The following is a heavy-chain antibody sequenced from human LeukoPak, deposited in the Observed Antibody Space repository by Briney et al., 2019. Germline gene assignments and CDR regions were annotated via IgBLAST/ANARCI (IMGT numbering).Heavy chain of an antibody. CDR2: INPNGGGT. CDR3: ARGHYYYAYDI. CDR1: GYTFTGYY. D-gene: IGHD3-10*01. J-gene: IGHJ3*02. Sequence: ASVKVSCKASGYTFTGYYVHWVRQAPGQGREWRGWINPNGGGTNYAQNFQDRVTMTRDTSISTAYMELSRLRSDDTAMYYCARGHYYYAYDIWGQGTMVTVSS. V-gene: IGHV1-2*02.